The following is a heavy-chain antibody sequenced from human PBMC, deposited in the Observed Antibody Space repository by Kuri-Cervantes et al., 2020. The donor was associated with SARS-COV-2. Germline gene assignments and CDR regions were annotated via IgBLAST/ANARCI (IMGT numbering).Heavy chain of an antibody. V-gene: IGHV4-34*01. J-gene: IGHJ4*02. CDR3: ARVSSSWAIDY. D-gene: IGHD6-13*01. CDR1: GGSFSGYY. Sequence: SETLSLTCAVYGGSFSGYYWSWIRQPPGKGLEWIGEINHSGSTNYNPSLKSRVTISVDTSKNQFSLKLSSVTAADTAVYYCARVSSSWAIDYWGQGTLVTVSS. CDR2: INHSGST.